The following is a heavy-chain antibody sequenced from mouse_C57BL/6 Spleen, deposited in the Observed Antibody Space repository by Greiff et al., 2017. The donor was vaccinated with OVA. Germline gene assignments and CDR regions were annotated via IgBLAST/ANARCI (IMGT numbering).Heavy chain of an antibody. CDR3: ARANFDD. Sequence: QVQLQQSGAELVKPGASVTISCKASGYAFSSYWLNWVKQRPGEGLEGIGQIYPGDGDTNYNGKFKGKATLTADKSSSTAYMQLSSLTSEDSAGYFCARANFDDWGQGTTLTVSS. J-gene: IGHJ2*01. V-gene: IGHV1-80*01. CDR2: IYPGDGDT. CDR1: GYAFSSYW.